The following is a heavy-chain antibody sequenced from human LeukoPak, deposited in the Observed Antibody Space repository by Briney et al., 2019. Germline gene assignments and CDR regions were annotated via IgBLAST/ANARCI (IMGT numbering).Heavy chain of an antibody. Sequence: EASVKVSCKASGGTFSSYAISWVRQAPGQGLGWMGGIIPIFGTANYAQKFQGRVTITADKSTSTAYMELSSLRSEDTAVYYCAREGEKGLQPDAFDIWGQGAMVTVSS. V-gene: IGHV1-69*06. D-gene: IGHD5-24*01. CDR3: AREGEKGLQPDAFDI. CDR1: GGTFSSYA. J-gene: IGHJ3*02. CDR2: IIPIFGTA.